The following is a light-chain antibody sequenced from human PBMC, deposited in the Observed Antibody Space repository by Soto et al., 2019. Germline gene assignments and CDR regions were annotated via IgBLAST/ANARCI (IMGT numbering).Light chain of an antibody. J-gene: IGKJ3*01. CDR1: QTTNNY. V-gene: IGKV1-39*01. CDR2: AAS. Sequence: DIEMTQSPSTLSVSVGDRVTITCGASQTTNNYLNWYQLKPGKAPKLLIYAASTLQTGVPSRLTGSGYGTDLTLTIISMKNEDYETYLCQQSYSTTYAFGPGTQVDIK. CDR3: QQSYSTTYA.